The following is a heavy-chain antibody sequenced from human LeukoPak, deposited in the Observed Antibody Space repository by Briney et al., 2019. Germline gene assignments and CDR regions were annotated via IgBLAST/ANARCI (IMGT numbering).Heavy chain of an antibody. Sequence: PSETLSLTCTVSGGSISSYYWSWVRQPPGKGLEWIGYIYYSGSTNYNPSLKSRVTISVDTSKNQFSLKLSSVTAADTAVYYCARGVIGWFGELSSFDYWGQGTLVTVSS. D-gene: IGHD3-10*01. J-gene: IGHJ4*02. V-gene: IGHV4-59*01. CDR2: IYYSGST. CDR1: GGSISSYY. CDR3: ARGVIGWFGELSSFDY.